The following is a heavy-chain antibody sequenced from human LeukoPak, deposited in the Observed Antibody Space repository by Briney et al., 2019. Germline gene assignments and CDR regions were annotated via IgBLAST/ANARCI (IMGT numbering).Heavy chain of an antibody. V-gene: IGHV3-11*04. CDR1: GFTFSDYY. CDR2: ISSSGSTI. Sequence: GGSLRLSCAASGFTFSDYYMSWIRQAPGKGLEWVSYISSSGSTIYYADSVKGRFTISRDNAKNSLYLQMNSLRVDDTALYYCAKKRPGEVAAPPDYWGQGTLVTVSS. CDR3: AKKRPGEVAAPPDY. J-gene: IGHJ4*02. D-gene: IGHD6-13*01.